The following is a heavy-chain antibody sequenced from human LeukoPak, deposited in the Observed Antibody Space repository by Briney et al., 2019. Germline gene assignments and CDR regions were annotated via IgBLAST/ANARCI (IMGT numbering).Heavy chain of an antibody. V-gene: IGHV3-23*01. D-gene: IGHD3-10*02. Sequence: GRSLRLSCAASGFTFSSYGMSWVRQAPGKGLEWVSAISGSGGSTYYADSVKGRFTISRDNSKNTLYLQMNSLRAEDTVVYYCAELGITMIGGVWGKGTTVTISS. J-gene: IGHJ6*04. CDR1: GFTFSSYG. CDR3: AELGITMIGGV. CDR2: ISGSGGST.